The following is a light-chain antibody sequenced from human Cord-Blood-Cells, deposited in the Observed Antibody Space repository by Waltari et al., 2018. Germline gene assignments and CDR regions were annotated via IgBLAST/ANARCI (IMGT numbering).Light chain of an antibody. J-gene: IGKJ4*01. CDR1: QSVSSN. CDR2: GAS. CDR3: QQYNNWPPLT. Sequence: EIVMTQSPATLSVSPGERATLSCRASQSVSSNLAWYQQKPGQAPRLLSYGASTRATGIPARFSGSWSGTEFTLTISSLQSEDFAVYYCQQYNNWPPLTFGGGTKVEIK. V-gene: IGKV3-15*01.